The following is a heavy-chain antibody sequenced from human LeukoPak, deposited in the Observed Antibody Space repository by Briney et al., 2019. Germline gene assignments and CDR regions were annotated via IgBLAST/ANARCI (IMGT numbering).Heavy chain of an antibody. CDR2: IDRVLRVV. Sequence: SVKDSCKASGGTFHNYAINWVRQAAGQGLEGMGRIDRVLRVVYDAQKSQGTVTITADLSTSTSSMDLSSLRSEDTAVYYCTSRSPGAPDDWGQGTLVTVSS. V-gene: IGHV1-69*04. J-gene: IGHJ4*02. D-gene: IGHD4-17*01. CDR1: GGTFHNYA. CDR3: TSRSPGAPDD.